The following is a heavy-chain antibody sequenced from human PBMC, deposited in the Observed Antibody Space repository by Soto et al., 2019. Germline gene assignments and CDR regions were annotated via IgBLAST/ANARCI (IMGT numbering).Heavy chain of an antibody. D-gene: IGHD3-10*01. Sequence: GGSLRLSCAASGFTFRSFTMNWVRQAPGKGLEWVSTISSNSAYIYYTDALRGRFTISRDNAKNSLHLQMNSLRAEDTAVYYCTRDASRDSTARGWFDPWGPGTLVTVSS. V-gene: IGHV3-21*01. J-gene: IGHJ5*02. CDR2: ISSNSAYI. CDR1: GFTFRSFT. CDR3: TRDASRDSTARGWFDP.